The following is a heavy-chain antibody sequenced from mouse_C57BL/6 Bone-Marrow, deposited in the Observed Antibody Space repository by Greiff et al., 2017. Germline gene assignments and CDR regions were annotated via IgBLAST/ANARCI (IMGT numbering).Heavy chain of an antibody. D-gene: IGHD1-1*01. Sequence: VQLQQSGAELVKPGASVKISCKASGYAFSSYWMNWVKQRPGEGLEWIGQIYPGAGDTNYNGKFKGKATLTADKSSSTAYMQLSSLTSEDSAVYFCARGDSSWFADWGQGTLVTVAA. CDR1: GYAFSSYW. V-gene: IGHV1-80*01. CDR3: ARGDSSWFAD. J-gene: IGHJ3*01. CDR2: IYPGAGDT.